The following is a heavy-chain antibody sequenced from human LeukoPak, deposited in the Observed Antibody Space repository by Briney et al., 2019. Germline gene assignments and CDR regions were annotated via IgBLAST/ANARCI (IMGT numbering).Heavy chain of an antibody. CDR1: GYTFTSYY. J-gene: IGHJ4*02. CDR3: ARSGPSQNDYGDYVYLYYFDY. Sequence: ASVKVSCKASGYTFTSYYMHWVRQAPGQGLEWMGIINPSGGSTSYAQKFQGRVTMTRDTSTSTVYMELSSLRSEDTAVYYCARSGPSQNDYGDYVYLYYFDYWGQGTLVTVSS. D-gene: IGHD4-17*01. CDR2: INPSGGST. V-gene: IGHV1-46*01.